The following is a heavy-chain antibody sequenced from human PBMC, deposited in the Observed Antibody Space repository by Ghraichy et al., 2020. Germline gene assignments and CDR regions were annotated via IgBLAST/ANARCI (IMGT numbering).Heavy chain of an antibody. CDR1: GGSFSDYN. J-gene: IGHJ6*02. CDR3: ARLPRIQQGPFHYYAMDV. CDR2: INHSGST. V-gene: IGHV4-34*01. D-gene: IGHD5-18*01. Sequence: SETLSLTCAVYGGSFSDYNWSWIRQPPGKGLEWIGEINHSGSTNYNPSLKSRVTISVDTPKNQFSLKLTSVTAADTAVYYCARLPRIQQGPFHYYAMDVWGQGTTVTVSS.